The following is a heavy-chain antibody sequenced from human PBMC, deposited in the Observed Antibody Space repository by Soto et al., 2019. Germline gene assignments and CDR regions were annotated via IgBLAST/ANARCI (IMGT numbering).Heavy chain of an antibody. CDR3: ARDCSSTSCAVYYYYYGMDV. J-gene: IGHJ6*02. V-gene: IGHV1-69*01. D-gene: IGHD2-2*01. CDR1: GGTFSSYA. CDR2: IIPIFGTA. Sequence: QVQLVQSGAEVKKPGSSVKVSCKASGGTFSSYAISWVRQAPGQGLEWMGGIIPIFGTANYAQKFQGRVTITADESTSTAYMELSSLSSEDTAVYYCARDCSSTSCAVYYYYYGMDVWGQGPTVTVSS.